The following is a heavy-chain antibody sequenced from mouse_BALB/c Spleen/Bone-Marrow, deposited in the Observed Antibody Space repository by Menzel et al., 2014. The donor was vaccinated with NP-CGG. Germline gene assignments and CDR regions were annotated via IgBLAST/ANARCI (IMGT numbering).Heavy chain of an antibody. Sequence: EVQLQQSGPGLVKPSQSLSLTCTVTGYSVTSDYAWNWIRQFPGNKLEWMGYISYSGSTSYNPSLKSRISITRDTSKNQFFLQLNSVTSEDTATYYCARRNWVYYAMDYSGQGTSVTVSS. J-gene: IGHJ4*01. V-gene: IGHV3-2*02. CDR3: ARRNWVYYAMDY. D-gene: IGHD4-1*01. CDR2: ISYSGST. CDR1: GYSVTSDYA.